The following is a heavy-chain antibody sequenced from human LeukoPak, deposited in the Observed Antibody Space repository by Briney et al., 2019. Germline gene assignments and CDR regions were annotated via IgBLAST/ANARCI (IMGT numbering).Heavy chain of an antibody. Sequence: GGSLRLSCAASGFTFTNYEMNWVRQAPGKGLEWVSYISNSGKTIYYADSVKGRFTISRDNAKNSLYLQMNSLRAGDTAVYYCARLYRPGYFYYMDVWGKGTTVTVSS. J-gene: IGHJ6*03. D-gene: IGHD2-21*01. CDR1: GFTFTNYE. CDR3: ARLYRPGYFYYMDV. V-gene: IGHV3-48*03. CDR2: ISNSGKTI.